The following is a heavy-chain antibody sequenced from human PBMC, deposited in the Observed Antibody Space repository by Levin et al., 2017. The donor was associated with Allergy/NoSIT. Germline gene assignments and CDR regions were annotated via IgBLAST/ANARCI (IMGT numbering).Heavy chain of an antibody. Sequence: GESLKISCKGSGYSFTSYWIGWVRQMPGKGLEWLGIIYPGDSDTRYSPSFQGQVTISADKSISTAYLQWSSLKASDTAMYYCAVKSYGLAPYDYGMDGWGQGTTVTVSS. CDR2: IYPGDSDT. V-gene: IGHV5-51*01. J-gene: IGHJ6*02. CDR3: AVKSYGLAPYDYGMDG. D-gene: IGHD4-17*01. CDR1: GYSFTSYW.